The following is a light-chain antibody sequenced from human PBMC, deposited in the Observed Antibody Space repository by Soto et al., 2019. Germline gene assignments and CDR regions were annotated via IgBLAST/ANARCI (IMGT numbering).Light chain of an antibody. CDR2: DVS. CDR1: SSDVGGYNY. V-gene: IGLV2-14*01. CDR3: SSYTSSSTLWV. Sequence: SALTQPASVSGSPGQSITISCTGTSSDVGGYNYVSWYQQHPGKAPKLMIYDVSNRPSGVSNRFSGSKSGNTASLTISGLQAEDEADYYCSSYTSSSTLWVFGTGTKVTVL. J-gene: IGLJ1*01.